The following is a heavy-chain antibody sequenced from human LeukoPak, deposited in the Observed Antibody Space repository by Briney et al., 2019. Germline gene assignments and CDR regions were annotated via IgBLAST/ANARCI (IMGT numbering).Heavy chain of an antibody. Sequence: SETLSLTCAVYGGSFSGYYLSWIRQPPGKGLEWIGEINHSGSTNYNPSLKIRVTISLDTSKNQFSLKLSSVTAADTAVYYCARVRGLGSLFDYWGQGTLVTVSS. J-gene: IGHJ4*02. CDR3: ARVRGLGSLFDY. D-gene: IGHD5-12*01. CDR2: INHSGST. V-gene: IGHV4-34*01. CDR1: GGSFSGYY.